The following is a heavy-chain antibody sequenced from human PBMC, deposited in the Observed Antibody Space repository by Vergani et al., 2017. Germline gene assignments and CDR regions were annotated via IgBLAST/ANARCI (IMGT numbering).Heavy chain of an antibody. V-gene: IGHV3-48*04. CDR3: AREVIMVLEPFDY. J-gene: IGHJ4*02. CDR2: ISSSSSTI. CDR1: GFTFSSYS. D-gene: IGHD2-8*01. Sequence: EVQLVESGGGLVQPGGSLRLSCAASGFTFSSYSMNWVRQAPGKGLEWVSYISSSSSTIYYADSVKGGFTISRDNAKNSLYLQMNSLRAEDTAVYYCAREVIMVLEPFDYWGQGTLVTVSS.